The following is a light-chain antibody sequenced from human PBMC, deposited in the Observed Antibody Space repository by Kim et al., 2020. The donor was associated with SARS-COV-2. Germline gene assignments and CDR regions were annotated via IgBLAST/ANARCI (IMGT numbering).Light chain of an antibody. J-gene: IGKJ4*01. CDR2: DAS. CDR1: QGISSA. Sequence: ASVGDRVTITCRASQGISSALAWYQQKPGKPPKLLIYDASTLESGVPSRFSGSRSGTDFTLTIISLQPEDFAVYYCQQFNGYPLTFGGGTKVDIK. CDR3: QQFNGYPLT. V-gene: IGKV1-13*02.